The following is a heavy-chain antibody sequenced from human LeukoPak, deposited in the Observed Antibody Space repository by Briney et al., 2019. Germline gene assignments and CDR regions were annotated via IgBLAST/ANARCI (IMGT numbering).Heavy chain of an antibody. V-gene: IGHV1-2*02. D-gene: IGHD3-3*01. CDR2: INPNSGGT. J-gene: IGHJ4*02. Sequence: ASVKVSCKASGYTFTGYYMHWVRQAPGQGLEWVGWINPNSGGTNYAQKIQGRVTMTRDTSISTAYMELSRLRSDDTAVYYCARALWSDSFDYWGQGTLVTVSS. CDR1: GYTFTGYY. CDR3: ARALWSDSFDY.